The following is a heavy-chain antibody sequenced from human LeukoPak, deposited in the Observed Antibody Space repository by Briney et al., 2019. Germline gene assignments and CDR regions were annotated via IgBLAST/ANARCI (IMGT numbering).Heavy chain of an antibody. CDR3: ATDLRYAFDY. V-gene: IGHV3-23*01. CDR2: ISGSGGST. Sequence: GGSLRLSCAASGFTFSSYAMSWGRQAPGKGLEWVSAISGSGGSTYYADSVKGRVTISRDDGKNTLYLHMNSLRDDDTAVYYCATDLRYAFDYWGQGILVTVSS. CDR1: GFTFSSYA. D-gene: IGHD3-9*01. J-gene: IGHJ4*02.